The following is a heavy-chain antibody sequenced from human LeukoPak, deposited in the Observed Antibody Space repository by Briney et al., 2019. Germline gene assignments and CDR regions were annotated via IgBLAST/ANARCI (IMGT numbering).Heavy chain of an antibody. CDR3: ASSPYYDEDY. Sequence: GGSLRLSCSASGFSFSSYTMTWVRQAPGKGPEWVSIISGGGDTTFYTDSVKGRFTISRDNAKNSLYLQMNSLRAEDTAVYYCASSPYYDEDYWGQGTLVTVSS. V-gene: IGHV3-48*04. CDR2: ISGGGDTT. J-gene: IGHJ4*02. D-gene: IGHD3-22*01. CDR1: GFSFSSYT.